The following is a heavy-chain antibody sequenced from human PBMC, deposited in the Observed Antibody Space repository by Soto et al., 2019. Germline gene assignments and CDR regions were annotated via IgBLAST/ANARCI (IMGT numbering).Heavy chain of an antibody. CDR1: GFTFSRHW. CDR2: IDSYGSST. CDR3: ASPVVPAAMGGPYFYGIDV. J-gene: IGHJ6*02. Sequence: EVQLVESGGGVVQPGGSLRLACAASGFTFSRHWMHWVRQAPGKGLVWVSRIDSYGSSTHYADSVKGRFTISRDNAKNTLYLQMNSLGAEDTAVYYCASPVVPAAMGGPYFYGIDVWGQGTTVTVSS. V-gene: IGHV3-74*01. D-gene: IGHD2-2*01.